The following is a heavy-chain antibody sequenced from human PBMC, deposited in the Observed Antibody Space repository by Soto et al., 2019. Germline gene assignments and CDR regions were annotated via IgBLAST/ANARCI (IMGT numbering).Heavy chain of an antibody. J-gene: IGHJ4*02. D-gene: IGHD3-9*01. V-gene: IGHV4-31*03. CDR2: IYYSGST. Sequence: PSETLSLTCTVSVGSISSGGYYWSWIRQHPGKGLEWIGYIYYSGSTYYNPSLKSRVTISVDTSKNQFSLKLSSVTAADTAVYYCARGVRYFDWLLPFYLDYWGQGTPVTVSS. CDR1: VGSISSGGYY. CDR3: ARGVRYFDWLLPFYLDY.